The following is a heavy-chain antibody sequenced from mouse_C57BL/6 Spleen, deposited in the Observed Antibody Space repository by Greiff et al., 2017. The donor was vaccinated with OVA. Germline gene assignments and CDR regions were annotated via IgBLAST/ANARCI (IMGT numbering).Heavy chain of an antibody. CDR1: GYTFTSYW. CDR3: ALRMDY. D-gene: IGHD2-12*01. Sequence: VQLQQPGAELVMPGASVKLSCKASGYTFTSYWMHWVKQRPGQGLEWIGEIDPSDSYTNYNQKFKGKSTLTVDKSSSTAYMQLSSLTSEDSAVYYCALRMDYWGQGTSVTVSS. V-gene: IGHV1-69*01. CDR2: IDPSDSYT. J-gene: IGHJ4*01.